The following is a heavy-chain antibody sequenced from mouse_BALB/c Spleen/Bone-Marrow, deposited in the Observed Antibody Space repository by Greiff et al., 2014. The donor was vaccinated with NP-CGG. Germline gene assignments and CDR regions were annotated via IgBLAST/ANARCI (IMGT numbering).Heavy chain of an antibody. CDR1: GYTFTSYW. CDR3: TRQYGNYYAMDY. V-gene: IGHV1-69*02. D-gene: IGHD2-10*02. J-gene: IGHJ4*01. CDR2: IYPSDSYT. Sequence: QVQLQQSGAELVRPGASVKVSCKASGYTFTSYWINWVKQRPGQGLEWIGNIYPSDSYTNCNQNFKDKATLTVDKSSSTAYMQLSSPTSEDSAVYYCTRQYGNYYAMDYWGQGTSVTVSS.